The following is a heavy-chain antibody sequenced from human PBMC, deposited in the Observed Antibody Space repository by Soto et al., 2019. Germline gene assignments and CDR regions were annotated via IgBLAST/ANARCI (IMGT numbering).Heavy chain of an antibody. J-gene: IGHJ6*02. CDR3: ARVSWLRTREVVV. CDR1: GGSISSSSYY. D-gene: IGHD5-12*01. V-gene: IGHV4-39*07. CDR2: IYYSGST. Sequence: SETLSLTCTVSGGSISSSSYYWGWIRQPPGKGLEWIGNIYYSGSTNYNPSLKSRVTISVDTSKNQFSLKLSSVTAADTAVYYGARVSWLRTREVVVWGQGTTVTVSS.